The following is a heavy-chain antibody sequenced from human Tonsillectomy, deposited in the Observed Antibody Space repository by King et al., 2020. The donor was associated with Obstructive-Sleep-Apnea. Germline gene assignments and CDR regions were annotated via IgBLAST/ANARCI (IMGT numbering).Heavy chain of an antibody. V-gene: IGHV4-30-2*01. Sequence: LQLQEPGSGLVKPSQTLSLTCAVSGGSINSGGYSWSWIRQPPGKGLEWIGYIYHSGTTYYNPSLKSRVTISVDRSKNQFSLNLSSVTAADTAVYYCARDRAAAGFDPWGQGTLVTVSS. CDR3: ARDRAAAGFDP. J-gene: IGHJ5*02. CDR2: IYHSGTT. CDR1: GGSINSGGYS. D-gene: IGHD6-13*01.